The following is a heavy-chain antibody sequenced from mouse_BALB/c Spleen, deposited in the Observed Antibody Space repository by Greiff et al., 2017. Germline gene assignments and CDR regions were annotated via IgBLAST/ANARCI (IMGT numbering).Heavy chain of an antibody. D-gene: IGHD2-4*01. Sequence: EVQVVESGGGLVKPGGSLKLSCAASGFTFSSYAMSWVRQTPEKRLEWVASISSGGSTYYPDSVKGRFTISRDNARNILYLQMSSLRSEDTAMYYCARTVMITTKYYAMDYWGQGTSVTVSS. J-gene: IGHJ4*01. CDR1: GFTFSSYA. V-gene: IGHV5-6-5*01. CDR3: ARTVMITTKYYAMDY. CDR2: ISSGGST.